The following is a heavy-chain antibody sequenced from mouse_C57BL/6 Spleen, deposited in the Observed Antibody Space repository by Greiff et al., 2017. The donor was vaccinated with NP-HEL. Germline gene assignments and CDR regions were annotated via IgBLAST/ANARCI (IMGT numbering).Heavy chain of an antibody. CDR2: ISYDGSN. D-gene: IGHD3-2*02. CDR1: GYSITSGYY. J-gene: IGHJ2*01. Sequence: EVQLQESGPGLVKPSQSLSLTCSVTGYSITSGYYWNWIRQFPGNKLEWMGYISYDGSNKYNPSLKNRISITRDTSKNQFFLKLNSVTTEDTATYYCARDQGYFDYWGQGTTLTVSS. V-gene: IGHV3-6*01. CDR3: ARDQGYFDY.